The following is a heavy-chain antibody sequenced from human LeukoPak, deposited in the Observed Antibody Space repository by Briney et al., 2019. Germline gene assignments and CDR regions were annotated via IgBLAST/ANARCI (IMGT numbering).Heavy chain of an antibody. Sequence: GGSLRLSCAASGFTFSSYWMSWVRQAPGKGLEWVANIKQDGSEKYYVDSVKGRFTISRDNAKNSLYLQMNSLRAEDTAVYYCARGGRWLQFWYFDLRAVAPWSLSPQ. CDR2: IKQDGSEK. J-gene: IGHJ2*01. D-gene: IGHD5-24*01. V-gene: IGHV3-7*01. CDR3: ARGGRWLQFWYFDL. CDR1: GFTFSSYW.